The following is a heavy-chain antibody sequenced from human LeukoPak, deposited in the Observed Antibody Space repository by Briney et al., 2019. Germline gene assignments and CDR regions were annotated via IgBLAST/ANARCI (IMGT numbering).Heavy chain of an antibody. Sequence: GGSLRLSCAASGFTFSSYAMSRVRQAPGKGLEWVSAISGSGGSTYYADSMKGRFTISRDNSKNTLYLQMNSLRAEDTAVYYCAKDLDCSSTSCLPDYWGQGTLVTVSS. CDR3: AKDLDCSSTSCLPDY. V-gene: IGHV3-23*01. CDR2: ISGSGGST. D-gene: IGHD2-2*01. J-gene: IGHJ4*02. CDR1: GFTFSSYA.